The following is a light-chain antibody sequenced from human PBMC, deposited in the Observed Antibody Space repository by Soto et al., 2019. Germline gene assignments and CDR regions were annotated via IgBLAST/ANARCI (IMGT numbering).Light chain of an antibody. CDR3: QKYLSALWT. V-gene: IGKV1-27*01. CDR2: AAS. Sequence: DIQMTQSPSSPSASIGDRVTITCRASQGVSNYLAWYQQKPGKDPKLLIYAASTLQSGVPSRFSGSGSGTDFTLTISSLQPEDVATYYCQKYLSALWTFGQGTKVDIK. CDR1: QGVSNY. J-gene: IGKJ1*01.